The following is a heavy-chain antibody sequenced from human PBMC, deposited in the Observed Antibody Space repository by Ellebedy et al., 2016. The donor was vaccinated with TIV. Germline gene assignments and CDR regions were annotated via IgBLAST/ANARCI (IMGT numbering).Heavy chain of an antibody. CDR1: GGPMTRRNW. V-gene: IGHV4-4*02. CDR2: IYHTGST. D-gene: IGHD3-16*02. J-gene: IGHJ4*02. CDR3: AANPAYDSVWGSDRRSL. Sequence: MPSETLSLTCAVSGGPMTRRNWWSWVRQPPGKGLEWIGEIYHTGSTNYNPSFESRITISVDNSKNQFSLKLSSVTAADTAVYYCAANPAYDSVWGSDRRSLWGQGILVTVSS.